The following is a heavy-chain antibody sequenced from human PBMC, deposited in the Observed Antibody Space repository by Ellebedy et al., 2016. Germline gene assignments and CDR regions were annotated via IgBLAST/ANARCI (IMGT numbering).Heavy chain of an antibody. CDR3: ARGSLGQGSYRPHDAFDI. Sequence: GGSLRLSCAASGFTFSSYAMHWVRQAPGKGLEWVAVISYDGSNKYYADSVKGRFTISRDNSKNTLYLQMNSLRAEDTAVYYCARGSLGQGSYRPHDAFDIWGQGTMVTVSS. CDR1: GFTFSSYA. J-gene: IGHJ3*02. D-gene: IGHD1-26*01. CDR2: ISYDGSNK. V-gene: IGHV3-30-3*01.